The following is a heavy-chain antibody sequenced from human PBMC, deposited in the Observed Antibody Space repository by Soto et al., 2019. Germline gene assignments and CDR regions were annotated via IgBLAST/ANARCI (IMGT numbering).Heavy chain of an antibody. J-gene: IGHJ4*02. CDR3: VKWHTSNFDSLPFTGFDF. Sequence: GGSLRLSCVGSGFTFSDSVMAWVRQAPGKGLEWLSVKSGDGRTRYALSVTGRFTISRDNSKNTLYLQMRSLRAEDAAAYYCVKWHTSNFDSLPFTGFDFWGQGTQVTVSS. CDR2: KSGDGRT. D-gene: IGHD3-22*01. V-gene: IGHV3-23*01. CDR1: GFTFSDSV.